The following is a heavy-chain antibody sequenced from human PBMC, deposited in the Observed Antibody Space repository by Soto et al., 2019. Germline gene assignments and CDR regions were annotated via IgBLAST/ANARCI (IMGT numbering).Heavy chain of an antibody. V-gene: IGHV3-13*04. J-gene: IGHJ3*01. CDR3: VREGGRDGSNTF. CDR1: GFTFSNYD. CDR2: IGVAGNT. Sequence: PGGSLRLSCAASGFTFSNYDMYWVRQVSGKGLECVSAIGVAGNTYYPDSVKGRFTISRDNAKNSLYLQMNSLRDEDTAVYYCVREGGRDGSNTFWGQGTMVTVSS. D-gene: IGHD2-15*01.